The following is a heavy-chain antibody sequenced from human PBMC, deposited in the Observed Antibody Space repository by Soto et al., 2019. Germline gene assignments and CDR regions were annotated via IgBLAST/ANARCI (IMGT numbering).Heavy chain of an antibody. J-gene: IGHJ5*02. V-gene: IGHV1-69*13. CDR1: GGRFSNYA. CDR2: IIPIFIAA. D-gene: IGHD2-2*01. Sequence: SSLKLSCKASGGRFSNYAISWVRQAPGQGLEWMGSIIPIFIAANYAQKFQDRLTIIADASTSTAYMELSSLNTEDTAIYYCAKLGYCTSTNCFEASDPWGPGTLVTVSS. CDR3: AKLGYCTSTNCFEASDP.